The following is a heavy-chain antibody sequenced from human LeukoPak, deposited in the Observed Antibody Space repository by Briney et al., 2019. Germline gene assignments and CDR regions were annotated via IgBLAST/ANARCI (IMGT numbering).Heavy chain of an antibody. CDR3: ALLDYDILTLGY. D-gene: IGHD3-9*01. V-gene: IGHV1-69*13. CDR2: IIPIFGTA. J-gene: IGHJ4*02. Sequence: SVKVSCKASGGTFSSYAISWVRQAPGQGLEWMGGIIPIFGTANYAQKFQGRVTITADESTSTAYMELSSLRSEDTAVYYCALLDYDILTLGYWGQGTLVTVSS. CDR1: GGTFSSYA.